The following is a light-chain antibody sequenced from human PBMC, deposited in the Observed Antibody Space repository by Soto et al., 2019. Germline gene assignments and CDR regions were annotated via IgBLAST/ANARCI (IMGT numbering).Light chain of an antibody. CDR1: QTISSW. CDR2: KAS. Sequence: DIQMTQSPSTLSGSVGDRVTITCRASQTISSWLAWYQQKPGKAPKLLIYKASTLKSGVPSRFSGSGSGTEFTLTINGLQPDDFATYYCQKYNDNSRTFGQGTKVDIK. CDR3: QKYNDNSRT. V-gene: IGKV1-5*03. J-gene: IGKJ1*01.